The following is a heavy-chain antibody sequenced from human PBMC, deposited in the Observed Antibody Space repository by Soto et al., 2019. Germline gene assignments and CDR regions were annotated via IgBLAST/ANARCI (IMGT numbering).Heavy chain of an antibody. CDR1: GYTFTSYY. D-gene: IGHD2-21*02. Sequence: MRVSCKASGYTFTSYYMHWVRQAPGQWLEWMGIINPSGGITSYAQKSQGRVTMTRDTSTRTVYMELSSLRFEDTAVYYYSASTDCGGYCYYPLQGYWGQGTLVTISS. CDR2: INPSGGIT. J-gene: IGHJ4*02. CDR3: SASTDCGGYCYYPLQGY. V-gene: IGHV1-46*01.